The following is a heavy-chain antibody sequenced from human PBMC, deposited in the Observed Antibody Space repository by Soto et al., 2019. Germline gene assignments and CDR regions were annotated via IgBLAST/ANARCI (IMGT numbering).Heavy chain of an antibody. CDR3: AKDTTRNRVYYMDV. Sequence: GGSLRLSCAASGFTFSSYAMSWVRQAPGKGLEWVSAISGSGGSTYYADSVKGRFTISRDNSKNTLYLQMNSLRAEDTAVYYCAKDTTRNRVYYMDVWGKGTTVTVSS. CDR1: GFTFSSYA. D-gene: IGHD2-2*01. V-gene: IGHV3-23*01. J-gene: IGHJ6*03. CDR2: ISGSGGST.